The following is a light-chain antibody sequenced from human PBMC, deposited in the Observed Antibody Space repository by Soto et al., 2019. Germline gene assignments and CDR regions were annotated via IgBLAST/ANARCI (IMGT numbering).Light chain of an antibody. CDR2: GAS. V-gene: IGKV1-39*01. CDR1: QIIVSY. CDR3: QQSFSAPIT. Sequence: DIQMTQSPLSLAASVGDTVTISCRASQIIVSYLSWCQQKPGKAPKLLIHGASTLQGGVPSRFSGRGSGTDFTLIISNLQPEDFATYYCQQSFSAPITFGQGTRLENK. J-gene: IGKJ5*01.